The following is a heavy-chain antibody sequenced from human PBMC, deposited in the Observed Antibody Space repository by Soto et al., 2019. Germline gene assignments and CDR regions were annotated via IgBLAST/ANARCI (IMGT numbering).Heavy chain of an antibody. Sequence: QLQLQESGSGLVKPSQTLSLTCAVSGGSITSDGHSWNWIRQPPGKGLEWIGYIFHSGGTYYNPSRKSRVTLSVDRSKNQFSLNLASVTAADTAVYYCVRGDRAYNSYDPWGQGTLVTVSS. CDR1: GGSITSDGHS. J-gene: IGHJ5*02. CDR2: IFHSGGT. CDR3: VRGDRAYNSYDP. V-gene: IGHV4-30-2*01.